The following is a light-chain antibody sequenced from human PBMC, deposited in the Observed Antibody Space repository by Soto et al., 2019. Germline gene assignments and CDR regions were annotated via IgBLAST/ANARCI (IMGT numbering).Light chain of an antibody. J-gene: IGKJ4*01. CDR3: QQYNSYPLT. CDR1: QSISNW. V-gene: IGKV1-5*03. CDR2: EAS. Sequence: DIQMTQSPSTLSASAGDRVTITCRASQSISNWLAWYQQKPGRAPKFPIYEASSLESGVPSRFSGSGSGTEFTLTINSLQPDDFATYYCQQYNSYPLTFGGGTKVEIK.